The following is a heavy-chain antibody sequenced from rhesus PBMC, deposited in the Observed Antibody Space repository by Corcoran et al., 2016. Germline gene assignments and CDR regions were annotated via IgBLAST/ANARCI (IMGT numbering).Heavy chain of an antibody. D-gene: IGHD3-9*01. J-gene: IGHJ4*01. CDR2: ISNGGGST. V-gene: IGHV3-178*01. CDR3: ARVGGMNSPAY. Sequence: EVQLVEFGGGLAQTGGSLSLSFAASAFTFSAHYLDWVRQAPGKGLLWVARISNGGGSTWYADSVKGRFTISRENAKNTLYLQMNSLRAEDKAVYYCARVGGMNSPAYWGQGVLVTVSS. CDR1: AFTFSAHY.